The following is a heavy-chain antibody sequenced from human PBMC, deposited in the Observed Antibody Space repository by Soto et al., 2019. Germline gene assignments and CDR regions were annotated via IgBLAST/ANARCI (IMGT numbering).Heavy chain of an antibody. J-gene: IGHJ1*01. CDR3: AKGSSSWSRAPEYFQH. CDR1: GIILAAST. Sequence: GDRRLLCPDAGIILAASTMDWFRQATEKGLEWVSLISWDGGSTYYADSVKGRFTISRDNSKNSLYLQMNSLRTEDTALYYCAKGSSSWSRAPEYFQHWGQGTLVTVSS. D-gene: IGHD6-13*01. CDR2: ISWDGGST. V-gene: IGHV3-43*01.